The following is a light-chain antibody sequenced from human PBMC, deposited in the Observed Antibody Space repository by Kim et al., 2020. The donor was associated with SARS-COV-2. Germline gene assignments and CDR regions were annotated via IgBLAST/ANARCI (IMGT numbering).Light chain of an antibody. J-gene: IGKJ4*01. CDR1: QRVISN. CDR2: DTY. CDR3: QQYDNWPRLT. V-gene: IGKV3-15*01. Sequence: SPGQRATLSCRASQRVISNLAWYQQKPGQAPRLLIYDTYTRATGIPDRFSGSGSGTEFTLTISSLQSEDFAVYYCQQYDNWPRLTFGGGTKVDIK.